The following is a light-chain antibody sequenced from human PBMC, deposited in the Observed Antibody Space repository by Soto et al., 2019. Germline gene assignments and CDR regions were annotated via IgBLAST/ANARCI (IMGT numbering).Light chain of an antibody. J-gene: IGKJ4*01. CDR3: QQNFSPLLT. CDR1: QTITTY. CDR2: SAS. V-gene: IGKV1-39*01. Sequence: DIQMTQSPPSLSASIGDTVTITCRASQTITTYLNWFQQKPGKAPKLLIGSASILQSGVPSRFSGSGSGTEFTLTISTLQPEDSATYFCQQNFSPLLTFGGGTKLEIK.